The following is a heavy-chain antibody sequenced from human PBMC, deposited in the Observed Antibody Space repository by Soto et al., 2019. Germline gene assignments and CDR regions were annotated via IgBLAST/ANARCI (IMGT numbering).Heavy chain of an antibody. D-gene: IGHD3-22*01. CDR3: ARSRYYDSSGYRALDAFDI. CDR2: INHSGST. V-gene: IGHV4-34*01. J-gene: IGHJ3*02. CDR1: GGSFSGYY. Sequence: QVHLQQWGAGLLKPSETLSLTCAVFGGSFSGYYWNWIRQPPGKGLEWIGEINHSGSTNYYWSLXGRATTSVDTXXNXCXXTLRSVTAADKAVYYCARSRYYDSSGYRALDAFDIWGQGTMVTVSS.